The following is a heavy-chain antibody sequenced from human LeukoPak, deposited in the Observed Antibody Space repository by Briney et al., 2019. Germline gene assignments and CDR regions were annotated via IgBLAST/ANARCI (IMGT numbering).Heavy chain of an antibody. V-gene: IGHV4-4*07. CDR2: IYTNGRT. CDR3: AGDGYRTTWYYY. Sequence: SETLSLTCTVSGGSISSYYWSWLRQPAGKGLEWIGHIYTNGRTDYNPSLKSRVTIFVDKAKNQFSLKLTSVTTADTAVYYCAGDGYRTTWYYYWGQGTPVTVSS. J-gene: IGHJ4*02. CDR1: GGSISSYY. D-gene: IGHD6-13*01.